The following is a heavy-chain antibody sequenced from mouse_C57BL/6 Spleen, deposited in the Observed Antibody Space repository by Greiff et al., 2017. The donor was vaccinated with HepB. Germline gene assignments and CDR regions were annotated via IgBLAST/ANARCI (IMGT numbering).Heavy chain of an antibody. CDR1: GYTFTSYW. Sequence: VKLQQPGAELVKPGASVKLSCKASGYTFTSYWMHWVKQRPGQGLEWIGMIHPNSGSTNYNEKFKSKATLTVDKSSSTAYMQLSSLTSEDSAVYYCARNPYYYGSAMDYWGQGTSVTVSS. CDR3: ARNPYYYGSAMDY. CDR2: IHPNSGST. V-gene: IGHV1-64*01. D-gene: IGHD1-1*01. J-gene: IGHJ4*01.